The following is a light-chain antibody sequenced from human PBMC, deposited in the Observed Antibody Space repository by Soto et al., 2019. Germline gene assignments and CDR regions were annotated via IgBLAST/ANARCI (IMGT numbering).Light chain of an antibody. CDR2: DGS. CDR3: QQRSIWPFT. CDR1: QSLSGY. J-gene: IGKJ3*01. V-gene: IGKV3-11*02. Sequence: DIVLTQTPATLSLSPGDRVTLSCRASQSLSGYLVWYQQKLGQAPRLLIYDGSNRATGIPARFSGSGSGRDFTLTISSLEPEDFAVYYCQQRSIWPFTFGPGTRLDI.